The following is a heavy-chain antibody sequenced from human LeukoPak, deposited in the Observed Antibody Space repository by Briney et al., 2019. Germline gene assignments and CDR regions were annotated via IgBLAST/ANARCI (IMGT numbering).Heavy chain of an antibody. CDR3: ARLVRNSGLTYLDY. J-gene: IGHJ4*02. Sequence: SETLSLTCTVSGGSISSSNYNWGWIRQPPGKGLEWIGSIYYSGSVYYNPSLENRVTISVDTSKNQFSLKLATVTAADTAVYYCARLVRNSGLTYLDYWGQGNLVAVSS. CDR2: IYYSGSV. V-gene: IGHV4-39*01. CDR1: GGSISSSNYN. D-gene: IGHD1-14*01.